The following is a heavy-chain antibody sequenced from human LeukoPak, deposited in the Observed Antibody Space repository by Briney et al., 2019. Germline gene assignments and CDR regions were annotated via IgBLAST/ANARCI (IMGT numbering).Heavy chain of an antibody. CDR1: GGSFSSYY. CDR2: IYYGGST. V-gene: IGHV4-59*01. D-gene: IGHD2-15*01. J-gene: IGHJ3*02. Sequence: PSETLSLTCTVSGGSFSSYYWSWIRQPPGKGLEWIGYIYYGGSTNYNPSLKSRVTISVDTSKSQFSLKLSSVTAADTAVYYCASGRTWLLAQDAFDIWGQGTMVTVSS. CDR3: ASGRTWLLAQDAFDI.